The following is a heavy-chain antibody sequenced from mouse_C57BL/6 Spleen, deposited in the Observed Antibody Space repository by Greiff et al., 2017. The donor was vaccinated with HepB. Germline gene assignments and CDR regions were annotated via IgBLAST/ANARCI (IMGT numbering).Heavy chain of an antibody. V-gene: IGHV5-17*01. CDR3: ARGRPYYAMDY. J-gene: IGHJ4*01. Sequence: EVKVVESGGGLVKPGGSLKLSCAASGFTFSDYGMHWVRQAPEKGLEWVAYISSGSSTIYYADTVKGRFTISRDNAKNTLFLQMTSLRSEDTAMYYCARGRPYYAMDYWGQGTSVTVSS. CDR1: GFTFSDYG. CDR2: ISSGSSTI.